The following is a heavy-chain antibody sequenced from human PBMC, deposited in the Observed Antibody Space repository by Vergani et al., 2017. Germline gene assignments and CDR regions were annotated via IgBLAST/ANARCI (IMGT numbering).Heavy chain of an antibody. CDR1: GYTFSNYY. J-gene: IGHJ4*02. V-gene: IGHV1-46*03. CDR2: INPSGGHT. D-gene: IGHD3-9*01. Sequence: QVQVVQSGAEVKKSGASVKVSCKTSGYTFSNYYMHWVRQATGQGLEWMGIINPSGGHTNDAQKFQGRVTMTRDTSTSTVYMELSSLRSEDTAIYYCARGDDGILTGYRYWGQGTLVTVSA. CDR3: ARGDDGILTGYRY.